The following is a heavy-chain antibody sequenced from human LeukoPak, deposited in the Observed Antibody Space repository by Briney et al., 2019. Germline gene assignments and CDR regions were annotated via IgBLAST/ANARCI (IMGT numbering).Heavy chain of an antibody. J-gene: IGHJ4*02. CDR1: GFTLSSYS. CDR3: ARDKQQLTYYFDY. Sequence: GGSLRLSCAASGFTLSSYSMNWVRQAPAKRLEWVSSISSSSSYIYYADSVKGRFTISRDNAKNSLYLQMNSLRAEDTAVYYCARDKQQLTYYFDYWGQGTLVTVSS. V-gene: IGHV3-21*01. D-gene: IGHD6-13*01. CDR2: ISSSSSYI.